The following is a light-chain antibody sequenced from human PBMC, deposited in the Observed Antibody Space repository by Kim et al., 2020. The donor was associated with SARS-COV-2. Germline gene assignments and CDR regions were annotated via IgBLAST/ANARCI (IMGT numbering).Light chain of an antibody. CDR1: SLRSYY. CDR3: NSRDSSGPVV. V-gene: IGLV3-19*01. J-gene: IGLJ2*01. CDR2: GKN. Sequence: VALGQTVRITCQGDSLRSYYASWYQQKPGQAPVLVIYGKNNRPSGIPDRFSASSSGNTASLTITGAQAEDEADYYCNSRDSSGPVVFGGGTQLTVL.